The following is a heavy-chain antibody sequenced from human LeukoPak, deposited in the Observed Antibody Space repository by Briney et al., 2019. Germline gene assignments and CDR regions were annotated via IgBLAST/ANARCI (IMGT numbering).Heavy chain of an antibody. V-gene: IGHV4-4*02. CDR1: GGSISSSNW. Sequence: PSETLSLTCAVSGGSISSSNWWSWVRQPPGKGLEWIGEIYHSGSTNYNPSLKSRVTISVDKSKNQFSLKLSSVTAADTAVYYCARSVWGAHYYDWHDAFDIWGQGTMVTVSS. CDR3: ARSVWGAHYYDWHDAFDI. CDR2: IYHSGST. D-gene: IGHD3-22*01. J-gene: IGHJ3*02.